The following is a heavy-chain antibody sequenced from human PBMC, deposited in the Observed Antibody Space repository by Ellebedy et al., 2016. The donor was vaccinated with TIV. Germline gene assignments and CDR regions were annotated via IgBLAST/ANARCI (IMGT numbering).Heavy chain of an antibody. J-gene: IGHJ5*02. Sequence: SVKVSXXASGGTFSSYAISWVRQAPGQGLEWMGGIIPIFGTANYAQKFQGRVTITADESTSTAYMELSSLRSEDTAVYYCARGATFGERPHWFDPWGQGTLVTVSS. CDR2: IIPIFGTA. CDR1: GGTFSSYA. D-gene: IGHD3-10*01. CDR3: ARGATFGERPHWFDP. V-gene: IGHV1-69*13.